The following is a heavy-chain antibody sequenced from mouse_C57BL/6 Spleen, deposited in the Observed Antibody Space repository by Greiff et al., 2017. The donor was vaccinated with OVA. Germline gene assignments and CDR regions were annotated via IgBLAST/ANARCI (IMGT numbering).Heavy chain of an antibody. J-gene: IGHJ4*01. V-gene: IGHV5-4*03. Sequence: EVMLVESGGGLVKPGGSLKLSCAASGFTFSSYAMSWVRQTPEKRLEWVATISDGGSYTYYPDNVKGRFTISRDNAKNNLYLQMGHLKSEDTAMYYCARGGPGSSGAMDYWGQGTSVTVSS. CDR2: ISDGGSYT. CDR3: ARGGPGSSGAMDY. CDR1: GFTFSSYA. D-gene: IGHD1-1*01.